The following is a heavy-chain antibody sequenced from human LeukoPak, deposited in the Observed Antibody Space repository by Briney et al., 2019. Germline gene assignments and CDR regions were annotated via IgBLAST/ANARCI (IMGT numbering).Heavy chain of an antibody. CDR1: GGSISSGSYY. V-gene: IGHV4-39*07. J-gene: IGHJ4*02. CDR3: ARDGSGWSYYFDR. CDR2: IYYSGST. D-gene: IGHD6-19*01. Sequence: PSETLSLTCTVSGGSISSGSYYWVLIRQPPGKGLEWIGSIYYSGSTYYNPSLKSRVTISVDTSKNQFSLKLSSVTAADTAVYYCARDGSGWSYYFDRWGQGTLVTVSS.